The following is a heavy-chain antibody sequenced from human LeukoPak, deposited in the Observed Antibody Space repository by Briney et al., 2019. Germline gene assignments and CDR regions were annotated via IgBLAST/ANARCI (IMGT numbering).Heavy chain of an antibody. CDR2: IIPIFGTA. D-gene: IGHD3-10*01. Sequence: SVKVSCKASGGTFSSYAISWVRQAPGQGLEWMGGIIPIFGTANYAQKFQGRVTITADKSTSTAYMELSSLRSEDTAVYYCVTMVRGGRWFDPWGQGTLVTVSS. V-gene: IGHV1-69*06. CDR1: GGTFSSYA. J-gene: IGHJ5*02. CDR3: VTMVRGGRWFDP.